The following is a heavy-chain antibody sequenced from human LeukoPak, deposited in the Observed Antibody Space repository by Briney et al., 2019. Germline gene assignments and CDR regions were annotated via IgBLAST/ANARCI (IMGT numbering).Heavy chain of an antibody. CDR3: ATSGRGDYYDSSGD. V-gene: IGHV4-59*12. CDR2: MSYSGST. CDR1: GGSISSYY. J-gene: IGHJ4*02. D-gene: IGHD3-22*01. Sequence: SETLSLTCSVSGGSISSYYWSWIRQPPGKGLEWIASMSYSGSTYYNPSLKSRVTISVDTSRNQFSLKLSSVTAADTAVYYCATSGRGDYYDSSGDWGQGTLVTVSS.